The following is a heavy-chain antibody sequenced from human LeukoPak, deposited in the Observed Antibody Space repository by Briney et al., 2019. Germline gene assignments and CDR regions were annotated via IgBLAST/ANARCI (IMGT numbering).Heavy chain of an antibody. V-gene: IGHV3-7*01. CDR2: INQGGSDK. Sequence: PGGSLRLSCAASGFTFSGHWMSWVRPAPGEWLEWVGNINQGGSDKYYVDSVKGRFTISRDNANHLLYLQMNSLRGEDTAVYYCTRDRSRAEDDWGQGTLVTVSS. CDR1: GFTFSGHW. CDR3: TRDRSRAEDD. D-gene: IGHD1-14*01. J-gene: IGHJ4*02.